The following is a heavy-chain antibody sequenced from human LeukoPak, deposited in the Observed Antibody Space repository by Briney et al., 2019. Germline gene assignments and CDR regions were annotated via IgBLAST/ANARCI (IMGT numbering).Heavy chain of an antibody. D-gene: IGHD2-8*02. Sequence: SEILSPTGPVPGGSLRSFTGSWTRNPPGKGLKWIPYIHYSGSTNYNPSLKSRVTISIDTSKNQFSLDLSSVTAADTAVYYCARHPTFGTGLFQYWGQGTLVTVSS. J-gene: IGHJ4*02. V-gene: IGHV4-59*08. CDR2: IHYSGST. CDR1: GGSLRSFT. CDR3: ARHPTFGTGLFQY.